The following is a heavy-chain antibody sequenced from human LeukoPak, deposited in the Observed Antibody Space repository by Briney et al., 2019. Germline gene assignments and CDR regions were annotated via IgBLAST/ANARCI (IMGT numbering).Heavy chain of an antibody. J-gene: IGHJ4*02. CDR1: GGTFSSYA. D-gene: IGHD3-22*01. Sequence: ASVKVSCKASGGTFSSYAISWVRQAPGQGLEWMGGIIPIFGTANYAQKFQGRVTITADESTSTAYMELSSLRSEDTAVYYCAREYYYDSSGYSFDYWGQGTLVTVSS. CDR2: IIPIFGTA. CDR3: AREYYYDSSGYSFDY. V-gene: IGHV1-69*13.